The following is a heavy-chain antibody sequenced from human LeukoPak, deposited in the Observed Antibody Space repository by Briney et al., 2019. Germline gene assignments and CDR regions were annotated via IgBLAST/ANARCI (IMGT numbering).Heavy chain of an antibody. J-gene: IGHJ4*02. CDR2: IYHSGTT. CDR1: GGSLISYY. D-gene: IGHD5-24*01. Sequence: SETLSLTCSVSGGSLISYYWSWLRQPPGKGLEWIGYIYHSGTTNYTPSLKSRVTISVDTSKNQFSLRLSSVTAADTAVYYCARESLSSYNYGCGSFDYWGQGTLVTVAS. V-gene: IGHV4-59*01. CDR3: ARESLSSYNYGCGSFDY.